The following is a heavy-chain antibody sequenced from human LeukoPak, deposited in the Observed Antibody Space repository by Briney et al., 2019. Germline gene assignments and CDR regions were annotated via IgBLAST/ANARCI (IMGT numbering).Heavy chain of an antibody. D-gene: IGHD2-2*01. Sequence: GGSLRLSCAASGFTFSSYSMNWVRQAPGKGLEWVSSISSSSSYIYYADSVKGRFTISRDNAKNSLYLQMNSLRAEDTAVYYCAKDRSVGYFDLWGRGTLVTVSS. J-gene: IGHJ2*01. CDR1: GFTFSSYS. V-gene: IGHV3-21*04. CDR3: AKDRSVGYFDL. CDR2: ISSSSSYI.